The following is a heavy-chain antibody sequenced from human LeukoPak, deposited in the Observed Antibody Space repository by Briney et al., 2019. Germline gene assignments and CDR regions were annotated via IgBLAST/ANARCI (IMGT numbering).Heavy chain of an antibody. J-gene: IGHJ4*02. CDR3: ARHYPPDYTFDY. D-gene: IGHD4-11*01. CDR1: GGSISGYY. Sequence: PSETLSLTCTVSGGSISGYYWSWIRQPPGERLEWIGYIFSSGSTNYNPSLKSRVTISVDASKNQFSLRLSSVTAADTAVYYCARHYPPDYTFDYWGQGTLVTVSS. CDR2: IFSSGST. V-gene: IGHV4-59*08.